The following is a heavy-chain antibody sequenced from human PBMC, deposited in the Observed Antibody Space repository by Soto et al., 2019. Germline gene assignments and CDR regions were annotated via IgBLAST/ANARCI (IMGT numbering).Heavy chain of an antibody. Sequence: QVQLVESGGGVVQPGRSLRLSCAASGFTFSSYGMHWVRQAPGKGLEWVAVISYDGSNKYYADSVKGRFTISRDNSKNTVYLQMNSLRAEDTAVYYCAKDSRDGYTSQRPYYDGMDVWGQGTTVTVSS. CDR3: AKDSRDGYTSQRPYYDGMDV. D-gene: IGHD5-12*01. CDR1: GFTFSSYG. V-gene: IGHV3-30*18. CDR2: ISYDGSNK. J-gene: IGHJ6*02.